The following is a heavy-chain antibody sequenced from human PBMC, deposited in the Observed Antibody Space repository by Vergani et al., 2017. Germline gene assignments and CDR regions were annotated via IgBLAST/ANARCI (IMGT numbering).Heavy chain of an antibody. V-gene: IGHV3-21*01. CDR3: ARDNWYDY. CDR2: ISSSNTYI. CDR1: GFTFSSYS. Sequence: EVQLVESGGGLVKPGRSLRLSCAASGFTFSSYSMNWVRQAPGKGLEWVSSISSSNTYIYYTDSVKGRFTISRDNAKNSLYLQMNSLRAEDTAVYYCARDNWYDYWGQGTLVTVSS. J-gene: IGHJ5*01.